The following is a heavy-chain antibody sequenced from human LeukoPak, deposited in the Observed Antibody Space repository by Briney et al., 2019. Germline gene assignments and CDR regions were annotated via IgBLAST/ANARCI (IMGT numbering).Heavy chain of an antibody. CDR2: ISSSSSYI. D-gene: IGHD4-17*01. J-gene: IGHJ4*02. V-gene: IGHV3-21*01. Sequence: GGSLRLSCAASGFTFSSYSMNWVRQAPGKGLEWVSSISSSSSYIYYADSVKGRFTISRDNAKNSLYLQMNSLRAEDTAVYYCARVGDYGDYGFDYWGREPWSPSPQ. CDR1: GFTFSSYS. CDR3: ARVGDYGDYGFDY.